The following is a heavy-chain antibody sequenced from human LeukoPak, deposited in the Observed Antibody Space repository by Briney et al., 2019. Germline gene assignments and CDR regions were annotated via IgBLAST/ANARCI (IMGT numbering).Heavy chain of an antibody. CDR3: ARGRVTGDYVRDFDY. V-gene: IGHV3-23*01. CDR2: ISGSGGDT. J-gene: IGHJ4*02. D-gene: IGHD4-17*01. CDR1: GFTFSNYA. Sequence: GGSLRLSCAASGFTFSNYAMSWVRQAPGKGLEWVSGISGSGGDTYYADSVKGRFTISRDNSKNTLYLQMNSLRAEDTAVYYCARGRVTGDYVRDFDYWGQGTLVTVSS.